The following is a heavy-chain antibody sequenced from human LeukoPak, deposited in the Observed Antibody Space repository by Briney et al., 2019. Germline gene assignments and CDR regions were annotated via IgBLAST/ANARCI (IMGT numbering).Heavy chain of an antibody. V-gene: IGHV1-2*06. J-gene: IGHJ6*02. D-gene: IGHD3-3*01. CDR3: ARNYDFWSGYPYYYGMDV. Sequence: ASVKVPCKASGYTFTGYYMHWVRQAPGQGLEWMGRINPNSGGTNYAQKFQGRVTMTRDTSISTAYMELSRLRSEDTAVYYCARNYDFWSGYPYYYGMDVWGQGTTVTVSS. CDR2: INPNSGGT. CDR1: GYTFTGYY.